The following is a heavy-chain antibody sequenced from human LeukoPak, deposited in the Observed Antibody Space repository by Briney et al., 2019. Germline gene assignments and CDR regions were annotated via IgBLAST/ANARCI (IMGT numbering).Heavy chain of an antibody. CDR1: GGSFSGYY. Sequence: PSETLSFTGAVYGGSFSGYYWSWIRQPPGKGLEWIGEINHSGSTNYNPSLKSRVTTSVDTSKNQFSLKLSSVTAADTAVYYCARETSQKGAHYMDVWGKGTTVTISS. V-gene: IGHV4-34*01. CDR3: ARETSQKGAHYMDV. J-gene: IGHJ6*03. CDR2: INHSGST. D-gene: IGHD3-16*01.